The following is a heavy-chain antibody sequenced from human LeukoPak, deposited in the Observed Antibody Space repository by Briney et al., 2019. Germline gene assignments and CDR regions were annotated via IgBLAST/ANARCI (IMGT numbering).Heavy chain of an antibody. V-gene: IGHV3-30*18. D-gene: IGHD3-22*01. CDR2: ISYEGSNK. J-gene: IGHJ4*02. CDR3: AKRYDCYDSSDVPWFDY. Sequence: DPGGSLRLSCAASGFTFSSYGMHWVRQAPGKGLEWVAVISYEGSNKYYADSVKGRFTISRDNSKNTLYLQMNSLRAEDTAVYYCAKRYDCYDSSDVPWFDYWGQGTLVTVSS. CDR1: GFTFSSYG.